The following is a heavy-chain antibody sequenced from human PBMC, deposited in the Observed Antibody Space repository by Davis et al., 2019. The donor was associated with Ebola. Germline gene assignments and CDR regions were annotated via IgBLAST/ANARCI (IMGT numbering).Heavy chain of an antibody. D-gene: IGHD4-17*01. V-gene: IGHV3-7*03. J-gene: IGHJ4*02. CDR3: ARDAYGDYTFDY. CDR2: IKQDGSEK. CDR1: GFTFSSYW. Sequence: GESLKISCAASGFTFSSYWMSWVRQAPGKGLEWVANIKQDGSEKYYVDSVKGRFTISRDNAKNSLYLQMNSLRAEDTAVYYCARDAYGDYTFDYWGQGTLVTVSS.